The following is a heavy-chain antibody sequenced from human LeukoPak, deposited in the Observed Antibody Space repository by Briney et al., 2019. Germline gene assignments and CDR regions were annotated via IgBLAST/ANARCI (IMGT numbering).Heavy chain of an antibody. D-gene: IGHD3-10*01. CDR3: ARISVVRGALGD. Sequence: PSETLSLTCTVSGGSISSSSYYWGWIRQPPGKGLEWIGSIYYSGSTYYNPSLKSRVTISVDTSKNQFSLKLSSVTAADTAVYYCARISVVRGALGDWGQGTLVTVSS. J-gene: IGHJ4*02. V-gene: IGHV4-39*07. CDR2: IYYSGST. CDR1: GGSISSSSYY.